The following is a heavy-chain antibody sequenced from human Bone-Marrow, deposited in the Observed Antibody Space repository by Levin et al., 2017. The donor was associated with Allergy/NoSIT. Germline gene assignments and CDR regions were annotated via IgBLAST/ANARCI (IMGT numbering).Heavy chain of an antibody. V-gene: IGHV3-30*04. CDR3: AKGPAVTSWVILDS. J-gene: IGHJ4*02. D-gene: IGHD4-11*01. CDR1: ELTFSVHS. Sequence: GESLKISCTTSELTFSVHSMHWVRQAPGKGLEWLASISYDGSDKYYVDSVKGRFTISRDNSKKTLHLQMNSLKPEDTAVYYCAKGPAVTSWVILDSWGQGTLVTVSS. CDR2: ISYDGSDK.